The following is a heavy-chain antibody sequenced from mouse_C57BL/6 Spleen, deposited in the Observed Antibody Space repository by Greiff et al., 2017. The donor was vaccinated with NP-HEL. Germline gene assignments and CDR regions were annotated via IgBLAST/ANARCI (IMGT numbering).Heavy chain of an antibody. D-gene: IGHD2-4*01. CDR1: GYAFSSSW. V-gene: IGHV1-82*01. Sequence: VQLQQSGPELVKPGASVKISCKASGYAFSSSWMNWVKQRPGKGLEWIGRIYPGDGDTNYNGKFKGKATLTADKSSSTAYMQLSSLTSEDSAVYFCARSNDYDVPFDYWGQSTTLTVSS. CDR2: IYPGDGDT. J-gene: IGHJ2*01. CDR3: ARSNDYDVPFDY.